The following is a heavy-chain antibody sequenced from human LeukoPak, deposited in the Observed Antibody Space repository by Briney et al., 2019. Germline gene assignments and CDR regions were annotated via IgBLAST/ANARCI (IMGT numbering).Heavy chain of an antibody. CDR3: ARDPHASGSRMRWLDP. J-gene: IGHJ5*02. V-gene: IGHV1-69*04. CDR1: GGTFSNYA. D-gene: IGHD3-10*01. Sequence: SVKVSCKASGGTFSNYAISWVRQAPGHGLEWMGRIIPMLNIPNYAPKFLGRVTITADKSTSTAYMELTRLTSEDTATYYCARDPHASGSRMRWLDPWGQGTLVTVSS. CDR2: IIPMLNIP.